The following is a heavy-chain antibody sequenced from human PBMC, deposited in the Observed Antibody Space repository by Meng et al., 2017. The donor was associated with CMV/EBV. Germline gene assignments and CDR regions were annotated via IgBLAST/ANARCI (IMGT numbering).Heavy chain of an antibody. CDR3: ARVCSSTSCRGLRGYYGMDV. CDR2: INPNSGGT. Sequence: ASVKVSCKVSGYTFTGYYMHWVRQAPGQGLEWMGWINPNSGGTNYAQKFQGRVTMTRDTSISTAYMELSRLRSDDTAVYYCARVCSSTSCRGLRGYYGMDVWGQGTTVTVSS. D-gene: IGHD2-2*01. V-gene: IGHV1-2*02. J-gene: IGHJ6*02. CDR1: GYTFTGYY.